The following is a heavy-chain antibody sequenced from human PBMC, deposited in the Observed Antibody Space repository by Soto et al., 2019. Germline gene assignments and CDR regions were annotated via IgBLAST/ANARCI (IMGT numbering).Heavy chain of an antibody. CDR2: IWYDGSNK. CDR3: ARDSRDCSSTSCYTDYYMDV. D-gene: IGHD2-2*01. CDR1: GFTFSSYG. V-gene: IGHV3-33*01. J-gene: IGHJ6*03. Sequence: GGSLRLSCAASGFTFSSYGMHWVRQAPGKGLEWVAVIWYDGSNKYYADSVKGRFTISRDNSKNTLYLQMNSLRAEDTAVYYCARDSRDCSSTSCYTDYYMDVWGKGTTVTVSS.